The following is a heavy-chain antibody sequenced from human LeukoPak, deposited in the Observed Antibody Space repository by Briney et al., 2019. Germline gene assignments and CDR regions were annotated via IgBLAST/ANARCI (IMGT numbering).Heavy chain of an antibody. Sequence: SGTLSLTCTVSGGSISSYYWSWIRQPPGKGLEWIGYIYYSGSTNYNPSLKSRVTISVDTSKNQFSLKLSSVTAADTAVYYCARDGKYYYDSSGYVVYGMDVWGQGTTVTVSS. CDR2: IYYSGST. CDR1: GGSISSYY. D-gene: IGHD3-22*01. J-gene: IGHJ6*02. V-gene: IGHV4-59*01. CDR3: ARDGKYYYDSSGYVVYGMDV.